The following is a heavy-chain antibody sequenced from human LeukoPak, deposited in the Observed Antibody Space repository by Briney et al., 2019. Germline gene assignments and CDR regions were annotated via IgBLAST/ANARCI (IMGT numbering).Heavy chain of an antibody. Sequence: GGSLRLSCAASGFTFSSYAMSWVRQAPGKGLEWVANIKQDGSEKYYVDSVKGRFTISRDNAKNSLYLQMNSLKAEDTAVYYCARQWLGDYDILTGYYRALYYYGMDVWGQGTTVTVSS. CDR2: IKQDGSEK. CDR3: ARQWLGDYDILTGYYRALYYYGMDV. V-gene: IGHV3-7*05. J-gene: IGHJ6*02. D-gene: IGHD3-9*01. CDR1: GFTFSSYA.